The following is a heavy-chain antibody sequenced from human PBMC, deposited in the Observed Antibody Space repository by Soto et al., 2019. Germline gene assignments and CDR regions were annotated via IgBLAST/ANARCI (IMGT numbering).Heavy chain of an antibody. CDR2: INQDGSEN. Sequence: GSLRLSCDASGXTFSSFCMTWVRQTPGKGLDLVASINQDGSENYYVDSVKCRFTLSIYNAKNSLYLQMNILRVEDTAVYYCARDLIPGRPWNWGQGTLGPVS. J-gene: IGHJ4*02. CDR3: ARDLIPGRPWN. D-gene: IGHD6-6*01. CDR1: GXTFSSFC. V-gene: IGHV3-7*01.